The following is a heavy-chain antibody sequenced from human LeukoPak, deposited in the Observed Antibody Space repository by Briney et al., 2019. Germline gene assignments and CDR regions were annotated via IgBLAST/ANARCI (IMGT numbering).Heavy chain of an antibody. Sequence: SETLSLTCTVSGGSISSYYWSWIRQPAGKGLEWIGRVYTSGSTNYNPSLKSRVTMSVDTSKNQFSLKLTSVTAADTAVYYCARETYYYGSGSYPFDYWGQGTLVTVFS. D-gene: IGHD3-10*01. CDR2: VYTSGST. CDR3: ARETYYYGSGSYPFDY. V-gene: IGHV4-4*07. CDR1: GGSISSYY. J-gene: IGHJ4*02.